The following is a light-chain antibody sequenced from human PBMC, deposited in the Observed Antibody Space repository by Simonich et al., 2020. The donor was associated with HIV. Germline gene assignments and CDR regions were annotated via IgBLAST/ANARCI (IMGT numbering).Light chain of an antibody. CDR1: QSVLYSSNSKND. Sequence: DIVMTQSPESLAVSLGERATINCKSTQSVLYSSNSKNDLAWYQQKPGQPLKLLIYWASTRESWVPDRFSGSGSGTDFTLTISSLQAEDVATYYCQKYNSAPFTFGQGTRLEIK. J-gene: IGKJ5*01. CDR3: QKYNSAPFT. V-gene: IGKV4-1*01. CDR2: WAS.